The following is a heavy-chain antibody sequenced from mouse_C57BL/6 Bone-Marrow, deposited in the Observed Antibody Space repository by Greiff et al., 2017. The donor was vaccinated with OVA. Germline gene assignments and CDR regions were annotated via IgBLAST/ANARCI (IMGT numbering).Heavy chain of an antibody. Sequence: VQLQQPGAELVKPGASVKLSCKASGYTFTSYWMQWVQQRPGQGLEWIGEIDPSDSYTTYNQKFKGKATLTVDTSSSTAYMQLSSLTSEDSAVYYCARSLYSNYFDYWGQGTTLTVSS. D-gene: IGHD2-5*01. CDR1: GYTFTSYW. CDR2: IDPSDSYT. CDR3: ARSLYSNYFDY. J-gene: IGHJ2*01. V-gene: IGHV1-50*01.